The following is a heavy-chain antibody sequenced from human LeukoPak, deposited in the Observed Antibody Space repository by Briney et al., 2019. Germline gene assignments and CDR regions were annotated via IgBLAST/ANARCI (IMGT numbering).Heavy chain of an antibody. V-gene: IGHV4-59*01. CDR2: IYYSGST. CDR3: ARVGYSYGYHPFDY. Sequence: PSETLSLTCTVSGGSISSYYWSWIRQPPGKGLEGIGYIYYSGSTNYNPSLKSRVTISVDTSKNQFSLKLSSVTAADTAVYYCARVGYSYGYHPFDYWGQGTLVTVSS. D-gene: IGHD5-18*01. J-gene: IGHJ4*02. CDR1: GGSISSYY.